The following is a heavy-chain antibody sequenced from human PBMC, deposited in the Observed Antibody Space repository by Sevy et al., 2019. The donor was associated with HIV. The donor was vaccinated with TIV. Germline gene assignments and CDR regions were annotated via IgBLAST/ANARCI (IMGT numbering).Heavy chain of an antibody. D-gene: IGHD3-22*01. CDR2: IKSKTDGGTT. CDR3: TTEITMIVVVIKGNY. CDR1: GFTFSNAW. J-gene: IGHJ4*02. Sequence: GGSLRLSCAASGFTFSNAWMRWVRQAPGKGLEWVGRIKSKTDGGTTDYAARVKGRFTISRDDSKTTLYLQMNSLKIEDTAVYYCTTEITMIVVVIKGNYWGQGTLVTVSS. V-gene: IGHV3-15*01.